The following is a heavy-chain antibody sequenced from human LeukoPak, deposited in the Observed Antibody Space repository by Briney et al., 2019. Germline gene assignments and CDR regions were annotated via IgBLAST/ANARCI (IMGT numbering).Heavy chain of an antibody. Sequence: SQTLSLTCTVSGGSISSGGYYWSWIRQHPGKGLEWIGYIYYSGSTYYNPSLKSRVTISVDTSKNQFSLKLSSVTAADTAVYYCGVLYDSSGYYPDYWGQGTLVTVSS. CDR3: GVLYDSSGYYPDY. CDR2: IYYSGST. V-gene: IGHV4-31*03. D-gene: IGHD3-22*01. CDR1: GGSISSGGYY. J-gene: IGHJ4*02.